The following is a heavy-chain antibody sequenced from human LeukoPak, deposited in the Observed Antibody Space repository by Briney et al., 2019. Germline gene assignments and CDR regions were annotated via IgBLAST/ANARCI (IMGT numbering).Heavy chain of an antibody. V-gene: IGHV3-13*01. Sequence: PGGSLRLSCAASGFTFSSYDMHWVRQTTGKSLEWVSAIGSAGDTYYSGSVKGRFTISRENGKNSLYLQMNSLRAEDTAVYYCTRGIWLQGFDPWGQGTLVTVSS. D-gene: IGHD5-18*01. CDR3: TRGIWLQGFDP. J-gene: IGHJ5*02. CDR1: GFTFSSYD. CDR2: IGSAGDT.